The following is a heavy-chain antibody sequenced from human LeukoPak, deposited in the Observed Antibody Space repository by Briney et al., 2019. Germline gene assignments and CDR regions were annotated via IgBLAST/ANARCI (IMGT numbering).Heavy chain of an antibody. D-gene: IGHD6-19*01. CDR1: GGSISSGGYS. J-gene: IGHJ4*02. Sequence: SETLSLTYAVSGGSISSGGYSWSWIRQPPGKGLEWIGYINHSGSTNYNPSLKSRVTISVDTSKNQFSLKLSSVTAADTAVYYCARAGSSGFSPSIDYWGQGTLVTVSS. CDR2: INHSGST. V-gene: IGHV4-30-2*01. CDR3: ARAGSSGFSPSIDY.